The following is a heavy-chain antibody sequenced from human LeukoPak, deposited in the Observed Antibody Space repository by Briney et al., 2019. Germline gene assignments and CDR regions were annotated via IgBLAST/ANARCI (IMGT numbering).Heavy chain of an antibody. CDR2: ISGSGDST. J-gene: IGHJ4*02. V-gene: IGHV3-23*01. CDR3: AKFTQQQLVN. Sequence: GGSLRLSCAASGFTFSSCAMSWVRQAPGKGLEWVSTISGSGDSTYYADSVKGRFTISRDNSKNTLYLQMNSLRAEDTAVYYCAKFTQQQLVNWGQGTLVTVSS. D-gene: IGHD6-13*01. CDR1: GFTFSSCA.